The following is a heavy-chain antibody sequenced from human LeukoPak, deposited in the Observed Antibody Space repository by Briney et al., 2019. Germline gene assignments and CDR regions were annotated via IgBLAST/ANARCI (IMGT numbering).Heavy chain of an antibody. Sequence: GGTLRLSCAASGFTFSRYCMSWVRQAPGKGLEWVANIKEDGSAEFYVDSVKGRFTISRDNAKNSLYLQMHSLRPEDTAVYFCASGGFTYGYDYYFDYWGQGTLVTVSS. D-gene: IGHD5-12*01. CDR2: IKEDGSAE. J-gene: IGHJ4*02. CDR3: ASGGFTYGYDYYFDY. CDR1: GFTFSRYC. V-gene: IGHV3-7*01.